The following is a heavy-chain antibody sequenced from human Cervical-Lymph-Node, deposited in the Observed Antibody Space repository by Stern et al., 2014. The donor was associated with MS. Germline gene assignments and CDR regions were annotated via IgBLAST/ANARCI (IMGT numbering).Heavy chain of an antibody. Sequence: QLVQSGAEVKNPGSSVKVSCKASGDTLSRYAISWVRQAHGPGLPWMGGIIPISGKENYAQKFQGRVKLIADESTSTAYMELSSLTSEDAAVYYCASSYSGWDNPYHFYGMDVWGQGTTVTVSS. J-gene: IGHJ6*02. CDR2: IIPISGKE. D-gene: IGHD6-19*01. CDR3: ASSYSGWDNPYHFYGMDV. V-gene: IGHV1-69*01. CDR1: GDTLSRYA.